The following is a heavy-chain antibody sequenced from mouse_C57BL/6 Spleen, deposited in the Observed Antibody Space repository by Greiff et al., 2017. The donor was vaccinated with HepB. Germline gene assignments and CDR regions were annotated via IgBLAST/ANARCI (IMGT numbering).Heavy chain of an antibody. CDR2: ISSGSSTI. CDR3: ARHDGYYFAY. Sequence: EVQLQESGGGLVKPGGSLKLSCAASGFTFSDYGMHWVRQAPEKGLEWVAYISSGSSTIYYADTVKGRFTISRDNAKNTLFLQMTSLRSEDTAMYYCARHDGYYFAYWGQGTLVTVSA. CDR1: GFTFSDYG. J-gene: IGHJ3*01. V-gene: IGHV5-17*01. D-gene: IGHD2-3*01.